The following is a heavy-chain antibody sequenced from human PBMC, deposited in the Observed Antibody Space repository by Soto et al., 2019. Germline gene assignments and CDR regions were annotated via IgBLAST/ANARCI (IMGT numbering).Heavy chain of an antibody. D-gene: IGHD4-4*01. CDR3: AKSRDGYSFYYFYGMDV. CDR1: GFTFSNFG. Sequence: QMQLVESGGGVVQPGRSLRLSCAASGFTFSNFGMHWVRQAPGKGLEWVAAILYDGSNTYYADSVKGRFTISRDNSKNTLYLEMNSLRAEDTAVYHCAKSRDGYSFYYFYGMDVWGQGTTVTVSS. J-gene: IGHJ6*02. V-gene: IGHV3-30*18. CDR2: ILYDGSNT.